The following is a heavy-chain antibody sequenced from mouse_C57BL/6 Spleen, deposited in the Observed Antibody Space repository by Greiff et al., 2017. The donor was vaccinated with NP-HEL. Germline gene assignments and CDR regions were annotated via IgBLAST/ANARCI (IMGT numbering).Heavy chain of an antibody. J-gene: IGHJ4*01. CDR2: IYPGNSDT. Sequence: VQLQQSGTVLARPGASVKMSCKTSGYTFTSYWMHWVKQRPGQGLEWIGAIYPGNSDTSYNQKFKGKAKLTAVTSASTAYMELSSLTNEDSAVYYCTTEDDGYYVRAMDYWGQGTSVTVSS. V-gene: IGHV1-5*01. D-gene: IGHD2-3*01. CDR3: TTEDDGYYVRAMDY. CDR1: GYTFTSYW.